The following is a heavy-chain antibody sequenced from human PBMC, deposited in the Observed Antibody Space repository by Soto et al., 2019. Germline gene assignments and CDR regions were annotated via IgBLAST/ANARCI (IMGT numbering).Heavy chain of an antibody. CDR2: VYYTGST. Sequence: PSETLALTCRVSGGSISCSYWRWIRQSPGKVLEWLVYVYYTGSTNYSPSLRSRVSISVDTSKNEFSLRLSSVTAADTAVYFCARSLAVPGAHIEYGGQGTQVTVSS. J-gene: IGHJ4*02. CDR1: GGSISCSY. D-gene: IGHD6-19*01. V-gene: IGHV4-59*01. CDR3: ARSLAVPGAHIEY.